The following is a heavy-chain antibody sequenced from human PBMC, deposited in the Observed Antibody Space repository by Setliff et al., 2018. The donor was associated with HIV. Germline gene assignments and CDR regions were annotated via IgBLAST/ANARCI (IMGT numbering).Heavy chain of an antibody. V-gene: IGHV4-39*01. CDR1: GGSIDNNKYY. CDR3: TRAQIAAPRPFDY. D-gene: IGHD2-21*01. J-gene: IGHJ4*02. Sequence: SETLSLTCSVSGGSIDNNKYYWTWIRQPPGKGLEWTGSIYHTGRTYSNRSLESRLTISIDTSKNQFSLRLSSVTAADTALYFCTRAQIAAPRPFDYWGQGTLVTVSS. CDR2: IYHTGRT.